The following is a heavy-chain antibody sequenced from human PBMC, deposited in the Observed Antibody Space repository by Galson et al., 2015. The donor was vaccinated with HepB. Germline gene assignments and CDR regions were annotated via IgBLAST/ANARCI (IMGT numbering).Heavy chain of an antibody. CDR3: ARSPCRSTSCYTTYFDY. J-gene: IGHJ4*02. D-gene: IGHD2-2*02. CDR2: INPHSGGT. V-gene: IGHV1-2*04. CDR1: GYTFTNYY. Sequence: SVKVSCKASGYTFTNYYIYWVRQAPGQGLEWMGWINPHSGGTNYAQKFQGWVTMTRDTSINTAYMEMSRLRSDDTAIYYCARSPCRSTSCYTTYFDYWGQGTLVTVAS.